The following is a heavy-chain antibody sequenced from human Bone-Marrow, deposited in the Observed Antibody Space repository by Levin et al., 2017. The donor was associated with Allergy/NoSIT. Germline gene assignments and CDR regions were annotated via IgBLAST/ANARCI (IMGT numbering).Heavy chain of an antibody. CDR2: IDISGTTI. CDR3: ARDHRTADALDV. D-gene: IGHD1-1*01. Sequence: GESLKISCAASGFTFSTYSMNWVRQAPGKELEWISYIDISGTTIYYADSVLGRFAISRDNDKESLFLQMHSLKAEDTAVYYCARDHRTADALDVWGQGTTVTVSS. J-gene: IGHJ3*01. V-gene: IGHV3-48*01. CDR1: GFTFSTYS.